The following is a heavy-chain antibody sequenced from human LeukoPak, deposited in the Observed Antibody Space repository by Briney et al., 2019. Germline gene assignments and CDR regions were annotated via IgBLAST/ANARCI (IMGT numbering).Heavy chain of an antibody. Sequence: PGGSLRLSCAASGFTFSDYFMSWVRQAPGKGLEWVSAISGSGGSTYYADSVKGRFTISRDNSKNTLYLQMNSLRAEDTAVYYCAKDLSGSRDAFDIWGQGTMVTVSS. J-gene: IGHJ3*02. CDR3: AKDLSGSRDAFDI. D-gene: IGHD1-26*01. CDR2: ISGSGGST. V-gene: IGHV3-23*01. CDR1: GFTFSDYF.